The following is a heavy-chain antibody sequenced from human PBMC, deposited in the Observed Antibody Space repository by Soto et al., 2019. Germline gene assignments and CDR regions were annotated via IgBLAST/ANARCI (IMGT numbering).Heavy chain of an antibody. CDR3: VRDGYKTSDY. D-gene: IGHD5-18*01. J-gene: IGHJ4*02. Sequence: EVHLVESGGGLVQPGGSLRVSCAASGFTFTTYGMIWVRQAPGKGLEWISFITTTSDATYYADSVKGRFSISRDNAKNSVSLQMNSLRDEDTAVYYCVRDGYKTSDYWGQGTLVTVSS. CDR2: ITTTSDAT. V-gene: IGHV3-48*02. CDR1: GFTFTTYG.